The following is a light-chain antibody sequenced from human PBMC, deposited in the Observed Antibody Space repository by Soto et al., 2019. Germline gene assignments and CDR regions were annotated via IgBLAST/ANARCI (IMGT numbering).Light chain of an antibody. CDR3: CSYAGSFTPL. Sequence: QSALTQPRSVSGSPGQSVTISCTGTSSDVGGYNYVSWYQQHPGKVPKLLIYDVSLRPSGVPDRFSGSKSGNTASLTISGLQAGDEAEYYCCSYAGSFTPLFGGGTKLTVL. CDR1: SSDVGGYNY. CDR2: DVS. J-gene: IGLJ2*01. V-gene: IGLV2-11*01.